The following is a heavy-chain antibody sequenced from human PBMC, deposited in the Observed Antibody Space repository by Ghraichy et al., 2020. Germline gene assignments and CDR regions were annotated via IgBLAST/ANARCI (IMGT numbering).Heavy chain of an antibody. CDR1: GYSFPNYW. Sequence: GESLNISCKGSGYSFPNYWIAWVRQMPGKGLEWMGIIYPGDSDTRYSPSFQGQVTISADKSISTAYLQWNSLKASDTARYYCARHGPEAGTIGQAFDYWGQGTLVTVSS. J-gene: IGHJ4*02. V-gene: IGHV5-51*01. CDR3: ARHGPEAGTIGQAFDY. CDR2: IYPGDSDT. D-gene: IGHD1-1*01.